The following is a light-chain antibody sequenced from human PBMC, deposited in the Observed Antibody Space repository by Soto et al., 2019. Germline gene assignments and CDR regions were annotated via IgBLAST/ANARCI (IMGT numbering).Light chain of an antibody. Sequence: AIRMTQSPSSFSASTGDRVTITCRASQGISSYLAWYQQKPGKAPKLLIYAASTLQSGVPSRFSGSGSGTDFTLTISCLQSEDFATYYCQQYPSFGQGTKVEIK. J-gene: IGKJ1*01. CDR2: AAS. V-gene: IGKV1-8*01. CDR3: QQYPS. CDR1: QGISSY.